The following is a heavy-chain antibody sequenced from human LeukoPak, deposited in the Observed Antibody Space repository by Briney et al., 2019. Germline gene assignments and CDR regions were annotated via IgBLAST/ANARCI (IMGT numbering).Heavy chain of an antibody. Sequence: GGSLRLSCAASGFTFSSQALSWVRQAPGKGLEWVSSFTGSAGNIHYADSVKGRFTLSRDNSKSTVYLQMNSLRVDDTAIYYCAAGGGNTFDPWGQGTLVTVSS. J-gene: IGHJ5*02. D-gene: IGHD1/OR15-1a*01. V-gene: IGHV3-23*01. CDR3: AAGGGNTFDP. CDR2: FTGSAGNI. CDR1: GFTFSSQA.